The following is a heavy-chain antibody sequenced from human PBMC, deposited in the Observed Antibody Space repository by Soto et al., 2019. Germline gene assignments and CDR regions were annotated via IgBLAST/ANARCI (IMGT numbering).Heavy chain of an antibody. D-gene: IGHD3-22*01. CDR1: VYRYNSYS. J-gene: IGHJ4*02. CDR3: ARDFRGNYYDSSGYYSAFDY. Sequence: PSSKLPWKDSVYRYNSYSIIRVRPAHRQGLEWMGWISAYNGNTNYAQKLQGRVTMTTDTSTSTAYMELRSLRSDDTAVYYCARDFRGNYYDSSGYYSAFDYWGQGNLVTFSS. V-gene: IGHV1-18*04. CDR2: ISAYNGNT.